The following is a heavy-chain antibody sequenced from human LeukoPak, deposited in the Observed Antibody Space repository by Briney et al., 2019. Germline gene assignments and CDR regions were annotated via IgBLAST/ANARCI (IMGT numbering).Heavy chain of an antibody. V-gene: IGHV1-69*05. CDR1: GGTFSSYA. CDR2: IIPIFGTA. CDR3: ARVACSGGSCYFEYFQH. Sequence: SSVKVSCKASGGTFSSYAISWVRQAPGQGLEWMGGIIPIFGTANYAHQFQGRVTITTDESTSTAYMELSSLRSEDTAVYYCARVACSGGSCYFEYFQHWGQGTLVTVSS. J-gene: IGHJ1*01. D-gene: IGHD2-15*01.